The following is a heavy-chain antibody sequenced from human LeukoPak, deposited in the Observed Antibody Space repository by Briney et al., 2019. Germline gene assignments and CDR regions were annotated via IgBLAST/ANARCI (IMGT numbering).Heavy chain of an antibody. CDR3: AKDRDILTGYLDY. V-gene: IGHV3-30*18. CDR2: ISYDGSNK. CDR1: GFTFSRYG. D-gene: IGHD3-9*01. Sequence: PGRSLRLSCAASGFTFSRYGMHRVRQAPGKGLEWVAVISYDGSNKYYVDSVKGRFTISKDNSKNTLYLQMNSLRAEDTAVYYCAKDRDILTGYLDYWGQGTLVTVSS. J-gene: IGHJ4*02.